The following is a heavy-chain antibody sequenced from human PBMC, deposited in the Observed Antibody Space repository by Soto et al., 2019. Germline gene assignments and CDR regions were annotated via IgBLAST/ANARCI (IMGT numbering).Heavy chain of an antibody. V-gene: IGHV3-11*05. Sequence: GGSLRLSCAGSGFTFGDSYMSWIRQAPGKGLEWLSYISPGSRYPAYADPVKGRFTISRDNSKNTLFLQMNNLRAGDTALYYCAKGHDIVVVPTVDYWGQGTLVTVSS. J-gene: IGHJ4*02. CDR3: AKGHDIVVVPTVDY. CDR1: GFTFGDSY. D-gene: IGHD2-15*01. CDR2: ISPGSRYP.